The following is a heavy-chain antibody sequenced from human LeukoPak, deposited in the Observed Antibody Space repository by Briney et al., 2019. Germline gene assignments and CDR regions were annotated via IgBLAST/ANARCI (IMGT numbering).Heavy chain of an antibody. CDR3: ARDLNRNWFDP. Sequence: GGSLRLSCVDPGFTFSSYDMSWVRQIPGKGLERVSAISASGGSTYYADSVKGRFTISRDNSKSTLYLQMNSLRAEDTAIFYCARDLNRNWFDPWGQGTLVTVSS. J-gene: IGHJ5*02. CDR2: ISASGGST. D-gene: IGHD1-14*01. V-gene: IGHV3-23*01. CDR1: GFTFSSYD.